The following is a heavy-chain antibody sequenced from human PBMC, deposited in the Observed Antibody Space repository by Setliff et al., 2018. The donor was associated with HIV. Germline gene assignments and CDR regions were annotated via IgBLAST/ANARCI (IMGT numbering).Heavy chain of an antibody. CDR2: IIPISGTA. CDR3: ARDYYYDSSGCRYFDY. V-gene: IGHV1-69*13. CDR1: RGTFSNYG. D-gene: IGHD3-22*01. Sequence: SVKVSCKASRGTFSNYGMSWVRQAPGQGLEWMGGIIPISGTANYAQKFQGRVTITADESTSTAYMELSSLRSEDTAVYYCARDYYYDSSGCRYFDYWGQGTLVTVSS. J-gene: IGHJ4*02.